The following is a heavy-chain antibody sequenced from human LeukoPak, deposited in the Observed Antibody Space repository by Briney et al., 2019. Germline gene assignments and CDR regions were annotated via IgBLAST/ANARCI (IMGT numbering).Heavy chain of an antibody. V-gene: IGHV4-59*01. Sequence: SETLSLTCTVSGGSISSYYWSWIRQPPGKGLEWIGYIYYSGSTNYNPSLKSRVTISVDTSKNQFSLELSSVTAADTAVYYCARGPLGYCSSTSCYKARWFDPWGQGTLVTVSS. CDR2: IYYSGST. CDR1: GGSISSYY. CDR3: ARGPLGYCSSTSCYKARWFDP. D-gene: IGHD2-2*02. J-gene: IGHJ5*02.